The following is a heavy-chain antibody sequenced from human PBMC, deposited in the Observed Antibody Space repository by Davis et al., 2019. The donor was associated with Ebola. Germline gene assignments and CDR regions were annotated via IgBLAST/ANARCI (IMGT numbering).Heavy chain of an antibody. V-gene: IGHV3-23*01. CDR2: ISGSGGST. CDR3: AKGANYYGSGSYYKEYFQH. D-gene: IGHD3-10*01. J-gene: IGHJ1*01. CDR1: GFTFDDYG. Sequence: GESLKISCAASGFTFDDYGMSWVRQAPGKGLEWVSAISGSGGSTYYADSVKGRFTISRDTSKNTLYLQMNSLRAEDTAVYYCAKGANYYGSGSYYKEYFQHWGQGTLVTVSS.